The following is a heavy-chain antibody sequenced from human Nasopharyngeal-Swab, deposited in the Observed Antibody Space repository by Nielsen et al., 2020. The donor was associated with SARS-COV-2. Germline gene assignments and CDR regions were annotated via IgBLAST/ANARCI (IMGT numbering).Heavy chain of an antibody. CDR2: IIPIFGTA. D-gene: IGHD3-22*01. V-gene: IGHV1-69*13. CDR1: GGTISSYA. CDR3: AREIPTYYYDSSGYYPNSSFDY. J-gene: IGHJ4*02. Sequence: SSVKVSCKAAGGTISSYAISWVRQAPGQGLEWMGGIIPIFGTANYAQKFQGRVTITADESTSTAYMELSSLRSEDTAVYYCAREIPTYYYDSSGYYPNSSFDYWGQGTLVTVSS.